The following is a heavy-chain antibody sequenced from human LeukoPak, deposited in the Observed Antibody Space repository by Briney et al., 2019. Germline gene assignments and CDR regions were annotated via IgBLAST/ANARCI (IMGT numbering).Heavy chain of an antibody. CDR2: IYYSGST. Sequence: NSSETLSLTCTVSGGSISSSSYYWGWIRQPPGKGLEWIGSIYYSGSTYYNPSLKSRVTISVDTSKNQFSLKLSSVTAADTAVYYCAREGIAVASSDYWGQGTLVTVSS. J-gene: IGHJ4*02. D-gene: IGHD6-19*01. CDR1: GGSISSSSYY. V-gene: IGHV4-39*07. CDR3: AREGIAVASSDY.